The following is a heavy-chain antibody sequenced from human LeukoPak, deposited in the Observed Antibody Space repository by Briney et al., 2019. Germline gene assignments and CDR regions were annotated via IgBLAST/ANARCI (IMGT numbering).Heavy chain of an antibody. CDR2: IYYSGST. V-gene: IGHV4-59*08. D-gene: IGHD6-19*01. J-gene: IGHJ4*02. Sequence: PSETLFLTCTVSGGSISSYYWSWIRQPPGKGLEWIGYIYYSGSTNYNPSLKSRVTISVDTSKNQFSLKLSSVTAADTAVYYCARGYSSGWDYWGQGTLVTVSS. CDR1: GGSISSYY. CDR3: ARGYSSGWDY.